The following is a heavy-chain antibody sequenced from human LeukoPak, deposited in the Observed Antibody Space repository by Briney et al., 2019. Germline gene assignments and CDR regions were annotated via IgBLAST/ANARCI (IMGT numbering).Heavy chain of an antibody. CDR3: ARDWIIPGWVSKSIWLGYFDY. J-gene: IGHJ4*02. V-gene: IGHV3-48*02. D-gene: IGHD2-2*03. CDR1: GFTFSVYA. CDR2: ISSSSSTI. Sequence: RAGGSLRLSCAASGFTFSVYAMHWVRQAPGKGLEWVSYISSSSSTIYYADSVKGRFTISRDNAKNSLYLQMNSLRDEDTAVYYCARDWIIPGWVSKSIWLGYFDYWGQGTLVTVSS.